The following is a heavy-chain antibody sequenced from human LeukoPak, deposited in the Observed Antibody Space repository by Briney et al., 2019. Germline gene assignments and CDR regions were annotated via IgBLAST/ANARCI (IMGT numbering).Heavy chain of an antibody. J-gene: IGHJ4*02. CDR3: ARSDDYGDPCFDY. D-gene: IGHD4-17*01. CDR2: INPNSGGT. CDR1: GYTFTGYY. V-gene: IGHV1-2*02. Sequence: ASVKVSCKASGYTFTGYYMHWVRQAPGQGLEWMGWINPNSGGTNYAQKFQGRVTMTRDTSISTAYMELSRLRSDDTAVYYCARSDDYGDPCFDYWGQGTLVTVSS.